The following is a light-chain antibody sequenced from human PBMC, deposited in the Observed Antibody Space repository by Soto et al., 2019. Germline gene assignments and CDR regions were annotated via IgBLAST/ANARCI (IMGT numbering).Light chain of an antibody. CDR2: GAS. Sequence: EIVLTQSPGTLSLPPGERATLSCRASQSLSSSCLAWYQQKPGQAPRLLIYGASSRATGIPDRFSGSGSGTDFTLTISRLEPEDVAVYYCQQFGSSPWTFGQGTKVEIK. V-gene: IGKV3-20*01. CDR3: QQFGSSPWT. CDR1: QSLSSSC. J-gene: IGKJ1*01.